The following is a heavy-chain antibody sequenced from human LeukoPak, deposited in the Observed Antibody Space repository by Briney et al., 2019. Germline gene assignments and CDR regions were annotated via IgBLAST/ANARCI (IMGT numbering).Heavy chain of an antibody. J-gene: IGHJ4*02. CDR3: ARVSLSSGVPFDY. V-gene: IGHV4-59*01. Sequence: SETLSLNCTGSGFSISSYYWSWIRQPPGQGLEWIGYIYYSGRPNYYASLKSRVTISVDTSKTQLSLRLSSVSAADTAVYYCARVSLSSGVPFDYWGQGTLVTVSS. CDR1: GFSISSYY. CDR2: IYYSGRP. D-gene: IGHD6-6*01.